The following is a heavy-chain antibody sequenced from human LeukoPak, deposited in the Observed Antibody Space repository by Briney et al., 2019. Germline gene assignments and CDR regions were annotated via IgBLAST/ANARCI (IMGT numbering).Heavy chain of an antibody. CDR3: AKLLIDGIVGATHYFDY. J-gene: IGHJ4*02. CDR2: ISYDGSNK. V-gene: IGHV3-30*18. D-gene: IGHD1-26*01. CDR1: GFTFSSYG. Sequence: GGSLRLSCAASGFTFSSYGMHWVRQAPGKGLEWVAVISYDGSNKYYADSVKGRFTISRDNSKNTLYLQMNSLRAENTAVYYCAKLLIDGIVGATHYFDYWGRGTVVSVS.